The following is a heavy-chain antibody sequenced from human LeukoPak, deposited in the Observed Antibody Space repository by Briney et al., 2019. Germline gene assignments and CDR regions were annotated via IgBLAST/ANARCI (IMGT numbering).Heavy chain of an antibody. Sequence: GGSLRLSCAASGFTFSSFDMHWVRQPTGRGLEWVSTIGTASDTYYPGSVEGRFTLFRDNAKNSLYLQMNSLTAGDTAVYYCARGPPRGKYYYMDVWGKGTTVTVSS. D-gene: IGHD1-1*01. V-gene: IGHV3-13*01. J-gene: IGHJ6*03. CDR3: ARGPPRGKYYYMDV. CDR2: IGTASDT. CDR1: GFTFSSFD.